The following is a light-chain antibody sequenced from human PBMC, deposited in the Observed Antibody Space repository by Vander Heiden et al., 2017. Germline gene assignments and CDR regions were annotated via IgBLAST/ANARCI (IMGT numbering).Light chain of an antibody. V-gene: IGKV1-9*01. CDR3: QQLNSYPDT. CDR2: AAS. CDR1: QGISSY. J-gene: IGKJ4*01. Sequence: QLTQSPSSLSASVGDRVTITCRASQGISSYLAWYQQKPGKAPKLLIYAASTLQSGVPSRFSGSGSGTEFTLTISSLQPEDFATYYCQQLNSYPDTFGGGTKVEIK.